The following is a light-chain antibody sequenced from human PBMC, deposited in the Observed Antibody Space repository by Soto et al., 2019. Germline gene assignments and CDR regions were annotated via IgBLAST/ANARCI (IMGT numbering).Light chain of an antibody. CDR3: QQSYSSPPT. J-gene: IGKJ1*01. V-gene: IGKV1-39*01. CDR1: QSISNH. Sequence: DIQMTQSPSTLSASVEDRVIITCRASQSISNHLNWYQQKPGKAPKLLIFAASCLQSGVPSRFSGSRSGPDFTLTIISLQPEDFATYYCQQSYSSPPTFGQGTKV. CDR2: AAS.